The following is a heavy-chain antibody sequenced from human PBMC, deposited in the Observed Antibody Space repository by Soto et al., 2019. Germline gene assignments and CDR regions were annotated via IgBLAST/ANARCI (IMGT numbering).Heavy chain of an antibody. J-gene: IGHJ5*02. CDR1: GYSITAGGYY. Sequence: SETLSLTCFVSGYSITAGGYYWSWIRHHPGKGLEWIGSFYSSGSIIYNPSLRSRVSISGDTSSNQCSMSLTSVTAADTARYYCARMYSSGSGWLQPWGQGTLVTVSS. CDR3: ARMYSSGSGWLQP. D-gene: IGHD6-19*01. V-gene: IGHV4-31*03. CDR2: FYSSGSI.